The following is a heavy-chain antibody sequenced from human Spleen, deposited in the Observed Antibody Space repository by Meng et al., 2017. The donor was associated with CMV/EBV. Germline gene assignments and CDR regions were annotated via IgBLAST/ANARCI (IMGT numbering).Heavy chain of an antibody. V-gene: IGHV4-39*07. CDR1: GGSISSSSYY. J-gene: IGHJ4*02. CDR3: ARSGYSYGYSVD. CDR2: IYYSGST. D-gene: IGHD5-18*01. Sequence: SETLSLTCTVSGGSISSSSYYWGWIRQPPGKGLEWIGSIYYSGSTYYNPSLKSRVTISVDTSKNQFSLKLSSVTAADTAVYYCARSGYSYGYSVDWGQGTLVTVSS.